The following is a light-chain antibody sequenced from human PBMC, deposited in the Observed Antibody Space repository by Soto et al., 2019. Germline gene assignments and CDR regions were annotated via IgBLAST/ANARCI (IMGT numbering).Light chain of an antibody. Sequence: VLSQSPRTLTLYPRDRATLSCRASQSINKAYLVWYQVKPGQAPRRLIYGASSRATGIPDRFSGRGFGTDFTLTISRLEPEDFAVYYCQHSGDFRWTFGQGTKVDVK. CDR2: GAS. CDR3: QHSGDFRWT. CDR1: QSINKAY. V-gene: IGKV3-20*01. J-gene: IGKJ1*01.